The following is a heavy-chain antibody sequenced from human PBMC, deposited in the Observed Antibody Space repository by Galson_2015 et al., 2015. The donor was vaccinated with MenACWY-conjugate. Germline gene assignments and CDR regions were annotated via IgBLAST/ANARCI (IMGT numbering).Heavy chain of an antibody. D-gene: IGHD4-23*01. J-gene: IGHJ3*02. CDR2: ISYSGST. CDR1: GGSISSSSYF. V-gene: IGHV4-39*01. CDR3: ARRSARLTLGAFDI. Sequence: TLSLTCTVSGGSISSSSYFWGWIRQPPGKGLEWVGTISYSGSTHYNPSLNNRVTVSADTSKNQFSLNVNSVTAADTALYYCARRSARLTLGAFDIWGQGTMVTVSS.